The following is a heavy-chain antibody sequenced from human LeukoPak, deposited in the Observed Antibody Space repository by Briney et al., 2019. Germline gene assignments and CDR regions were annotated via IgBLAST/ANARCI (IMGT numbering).Heavy chain of an antibody. J-gene: IGHJ6*03. CDR1: GGSISSYY. Sequence: SETPSPTCTVTGGSISSYYWSSIRQPAGKGLQWIGRIYTSGSTNYNPSLKSRVTMSVDTSKNQFSLKLSSVPAADTAVYYCAKDEYYDFWSGFGENYMDVWGKGTTVTVSS. CDR2: IYTSGST. D-gene: IGHD3-3*01. CDR3: AKDEYYDFWSGFGENYMDV. V-gene: IGHV4-4*07.